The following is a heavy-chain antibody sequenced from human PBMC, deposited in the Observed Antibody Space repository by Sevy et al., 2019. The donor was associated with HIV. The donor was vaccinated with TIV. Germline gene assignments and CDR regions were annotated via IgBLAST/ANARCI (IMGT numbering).Heavy chain of an antibody. D-gene: IGHD1-26*01. CDR2: IKQDGSEA. V-gene: IGHV3-7*03. CDR3: VRDKEVGASILDA. Sequence: GGSLRLSCVASGFNFRNFWMSWVRQAPGKGLERVADIKQDGSEAYYVDSVKGRFTISRDNAKNSLYLQMNSLRDEDTAMYFCVRDKEVGASILDAWGQGTPVTVSS. CDR1: GFNFRNFW. J-gene: IGHJ5*02.